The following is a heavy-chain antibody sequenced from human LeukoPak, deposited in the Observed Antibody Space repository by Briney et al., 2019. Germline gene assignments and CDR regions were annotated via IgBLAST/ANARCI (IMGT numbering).Heavy chain of an antibody. CDR1: GFTFSSYA. CDR3: ARGPGAFYYFDY. V-gene: IGHV3-48*03. J-gene: IGHJ4*02. Sequence: GGSLRLSCAASGFTFSSYAINWVRQAPGKGLEWVSYISSSGSNIYYADSVKGRFTISRDNAKNSLYLQMNSLRAEDTAVYYCARGPGAFYYFDYWGQGTVVAVSS. CDR2: ISSSGSNI. D-gene: IGHD4-17*01.